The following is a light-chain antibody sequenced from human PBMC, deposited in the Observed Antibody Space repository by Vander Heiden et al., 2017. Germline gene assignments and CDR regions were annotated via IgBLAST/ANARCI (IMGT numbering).Light chain of an antibody. CDR2: DDG. CDR3: QVWDSSSDPDAV. Sequence: SYVLTQPPSVSVAPGQTARITCGGNNIGSKSVHWYQQKPGQAPVLVVYDDGDRPSGIPERFSGSNSGNTATLTISRVEAGDEAAYSCQVWDSSSDPDAVFGGGTKLTVL. V-gene: IGLV3-21*02. J-gene: IGLJ2*01. CDR1: NIGSKS.